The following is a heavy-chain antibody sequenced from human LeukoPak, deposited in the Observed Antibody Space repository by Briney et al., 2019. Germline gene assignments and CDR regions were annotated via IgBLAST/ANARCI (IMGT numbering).Heavy chain of an antibody. D-gene: IGHD4/OR15-4a*01. Sequence: GGSLRLSCVGSGFTFSDYAIHWVRQAPGKGLEWVAVSAHDEVGKQFADSVKGRFTLSRDNSRDSVHLQMNRLRDEDTAVYYCAKDRGYGEHEPFESWGQGSLVTVSS. CDR1: GFTFSDYA. J-gene: IGHJ4*02. CDR2: SAHDEVGK. CDR3: AKDRGYGEHEPFES. V-gene: IGHV3-30*18.